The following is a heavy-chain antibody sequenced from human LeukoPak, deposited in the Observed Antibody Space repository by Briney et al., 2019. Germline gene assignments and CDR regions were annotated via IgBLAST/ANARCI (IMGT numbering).Heavy chain of an antibody. CDR3: ARGPRLLRSSGWYALDFDY. D-gene: IGHD6-19*01. CDR1: GGSFSGYY. V-gene: IGHV4-34*01. Sequence: SETLSLTCAVYGGSFSGYYWSWIRQPPGKGLEWIGEINHSGSTNYNPSLKSRVTISVDTSKNQFSLKLSSVTAADTAVYYCARGPRLLRSSGWYALDFDYWGQGTLVTVSS. J-gene: IGHJ4*02. CDR2: INHSGST.